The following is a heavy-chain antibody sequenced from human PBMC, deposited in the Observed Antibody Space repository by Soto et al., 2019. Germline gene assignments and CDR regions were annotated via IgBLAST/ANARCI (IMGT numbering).Heavy chain of an antibody. J-gene: IGHJ6*02. V-gene: IGHV6-1*01. Sequence: SQTLSLTCAISGDRVSTNSATWNWLRQSPSRGLEWLGRTYSRSKWYTDYAISVKGRITITPDTSKSHFSLQLNSVTPEDTAVYHCARSGDVDDSEKSFGLDVWGQGSTGTVS. CDR2: TYSRSKWYT. CDR1: GDRVSTNSAT. D-gene: IGHD3-22*01. CDR3: ARSGDVDDSEKSFGLDV.